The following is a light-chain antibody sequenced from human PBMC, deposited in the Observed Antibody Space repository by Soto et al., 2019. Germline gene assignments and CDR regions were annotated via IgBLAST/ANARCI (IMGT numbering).Light chain of an antibody. CDR1: QRVTNN. J-gene: IGKJ1*01. CDR2: GAS. Sequence: ETVLTQSPATLSLSPGETATLSCRASQRVTNNLAWYQWKLGQPPRLLIYGASTRATGIPVRFRGSGSGTELTLTLSSLQSEDSAVYYCQQHHNWPWTFGQGTRVELK. V-gene: IGKV3-15*01. CDR3: QQHHNWPWT.